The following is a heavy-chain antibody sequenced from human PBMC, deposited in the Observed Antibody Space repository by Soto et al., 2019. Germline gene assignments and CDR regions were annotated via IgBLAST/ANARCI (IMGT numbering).Heavy chain of an antibody. CDR3: ARVWWGPGSYYFVY. CDR2: IYYSGST. D-gene: IGHD2-8*02. CDR1: GGSISSCCSY. Sequence: SETLSLTCTVSGGSISSCCSYWCWIRHHPGKGLEWIGYIYYSGSTYYNPSLKSRVTISVDTSKNQFSLKLSSVTAADTAVYYCARVWWGPGSYYFVYWGQGTLVTVSS. V-gene: IGHV4-31*03. J-gene: IGHJ4*02.